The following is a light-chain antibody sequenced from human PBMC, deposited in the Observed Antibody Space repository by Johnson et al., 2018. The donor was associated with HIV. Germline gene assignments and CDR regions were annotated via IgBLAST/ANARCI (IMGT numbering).Light chain of an antibody. CDR2: ENN. Sequence: QSVLTQPPSVSAAPGQKVTISCSGSSSNIGNNYVSWYQQLPGTAPKLLIYENNKRPSGIPDRFSGSKSGTSATLGITGLQPGAEDDYYCGTWDSSLSAPYVFGTGTKVTVL. CDR3: GTWDSSLSAPYV. CDR1: SSNIGNNY. J-gene: IGLJ1*01. V-gene: IGLV1-51*02.